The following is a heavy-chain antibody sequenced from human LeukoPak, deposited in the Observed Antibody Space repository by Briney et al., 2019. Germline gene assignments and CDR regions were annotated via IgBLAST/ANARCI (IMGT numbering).Heavy chain of an antibody. CDR3: ARSRRHREHNFHY. CDR2: IIPIFGIA. Sequence: ASVNVSCKASAGTFSSYAISWVRQAPGQGLEWMGRIIPIFGIANYAQKFQGRVTITAHKSTSTAYMELSSLRSEDTAVYYRARSRRHREHNFHYWGQGPLVTVSS. V-gene: IGHV1-69*04. D-gene: IGHD1/OR15-1a*01. CDR1: AGTFSSYA. J-gene: IGHJ4*02.